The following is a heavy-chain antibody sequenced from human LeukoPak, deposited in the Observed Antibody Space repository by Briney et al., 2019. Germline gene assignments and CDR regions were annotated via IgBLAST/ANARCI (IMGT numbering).Heavy chain of an antibody. V-gene: IGHV1-69*05. J-gene: IGHJ6*03. D-gene: IGHD5-18*01. Sequence: ASVKVSCKASGGTFSSYAISWVRQAPGQGLEWMGGIIPIFGTANYAQKFQGRVTITTDESTSTAYMELSSLRSEDTAVYYCARVVIQDTAMGPYYYYYYYMDVRGKGTTVTVSS. CDR3: ARVVIQDTAMGPYYYYYYYMDV. CDR1: GGTFSSYA. CDR2: IIPIFGTA.